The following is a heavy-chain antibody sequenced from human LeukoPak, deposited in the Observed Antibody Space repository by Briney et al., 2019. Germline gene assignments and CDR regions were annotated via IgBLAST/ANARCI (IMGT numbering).Heavy chain of an antibody. D-gene: IGHD3-22*01. Sequence: SETLSLTCTVSGVSISSYYWSWIRQPPGKGLEWIGYIYYSGSTNYNPSLKSRVTISVDTSKNQFSLKLSSVTAADTAVYYCARGEYYYDSSGYYISTYYFDYWGQGTLVTVSS. CDR3: ARGEYYYDSSGYYISTYYFDY. CDR1: GVSISSYY. CDR2: IYYSGST. J-gene: IGHJ4*02. V-gene: IGHV4-59*01.